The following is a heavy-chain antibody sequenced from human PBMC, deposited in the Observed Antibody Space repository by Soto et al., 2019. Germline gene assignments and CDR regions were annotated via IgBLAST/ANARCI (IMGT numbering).Heavy chain of an antibody. Sequence: SETLSLTCTVSGGSISSGDYYWSWIRQPPGKGLEWIGYIYYSGSTYYNPSLKSRVTISVDTSKNQFSLKLSSVTAADTAVYYCARGSERNWFDPWGQGTLVTVSS. V-gene: IGHV4-30-4*01. J-gene: IGHJ5*02. CDR2: IYYSGST. CDR1: GGSISSGDYY. CDR3: ARGSERNWFDP.